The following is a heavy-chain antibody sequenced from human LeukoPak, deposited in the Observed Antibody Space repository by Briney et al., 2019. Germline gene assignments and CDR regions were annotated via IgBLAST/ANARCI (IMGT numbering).Heavy chain of an antibody. CDR3: ASVGAIAAHDAFDI. CDR2: IWYDGSNK. D-gene: IGHD6-6*01. Sequence: GRSLRLSCAASGFTFSSYGVHWVRQAPGKGLEWVAVIWYDGSNKYYADSVKGRFTISRDNSKNTLYLQMNSLRAEDTAVYYCASVGAIAAHDAFDIWGQGTMVTVSS. V-gene: IGHV3-33*01. CDR1: GFTFSSYG. J-gene: IGHJ3*02.